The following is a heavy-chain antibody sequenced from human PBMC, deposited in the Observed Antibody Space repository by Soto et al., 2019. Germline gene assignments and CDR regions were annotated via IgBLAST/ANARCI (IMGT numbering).Heavy chain of an antibody. D-gene: IGHD3-22*01. CDR3: TKASEVNPTYGMDV. V-gene: IGHV3-43*01. CDR1: GFTFDDYT. J-gene: IGHJ6*02. Sequence: EVRLVESGGVVVQPGESLRLSCGASGFTFDDYTMHWVRQAPGKGLEWISLITWDGVRTDYADSVKGRFTISRDNSKSSLYLEMNRVTTEDTALYYCTKASEVNPTYGMDVWGLGTTVTVSS. CDR2: ITWDGVRT.